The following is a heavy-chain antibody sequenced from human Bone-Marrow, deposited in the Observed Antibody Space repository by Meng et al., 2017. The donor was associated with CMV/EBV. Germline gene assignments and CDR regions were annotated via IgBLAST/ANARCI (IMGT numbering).Heavy chain of an antibody. CDR2: INHSGST. D-gene: IGHD6-13*01. CDR1: GGSFSGYY. CDR3: ARAVKRISSWDRGSALLSQTFDD. Sequence: SETLSLTCAVYGGSFSGYYWSWIRQPPGKGLEWIGEINHSGSTNYNPSLKSRVTISVDTSKNQFSLKLSSVTAADTAVYYCARAVKRISSWDRGSALLSQTFDDWGQGTLVTVSS. J-gene: IGHJ4*02. V-gene: IGHV4-34*01.